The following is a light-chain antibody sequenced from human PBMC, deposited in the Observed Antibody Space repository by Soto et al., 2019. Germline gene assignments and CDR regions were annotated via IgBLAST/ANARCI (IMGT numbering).Light chain of an antibody. V-gene: IGKV1-39*01. CDR3: QQYNNWPPT. CDR2: AAS. J-gene: IGKJ1*01. CDR1: QSISSY. Sequence: DIQMTQSPSSLSASVGDRVTIPCRASQSISSYLNWYQQKPGKAPKLLIYAASRLQSGVPSRFSGSGSGTDFTLTISSLQSEDFAVYYCQQYNNWPPTFGQGTKVDI.